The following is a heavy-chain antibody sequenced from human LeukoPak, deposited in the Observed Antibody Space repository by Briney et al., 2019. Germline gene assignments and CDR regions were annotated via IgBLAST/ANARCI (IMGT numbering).Heavy chain of an antibody. J-gene: IGHJ4*02. Sequence: GGCLRLSCTAAGFTFINYSMNWVRLAPGEWLGWVSSISTNNAFIYYADSVRGRFTISRDNTQNSLYLQMDSLTADDTAVYFCACLRGPSDYWGQGTLVTVSS. CDR2: ISTNNAFI. D-gene: IGHD4-17*01. CDR3: ACLRGPSDY. V-gene: IGHV3-21*01. CDR1: GFTFINYS.